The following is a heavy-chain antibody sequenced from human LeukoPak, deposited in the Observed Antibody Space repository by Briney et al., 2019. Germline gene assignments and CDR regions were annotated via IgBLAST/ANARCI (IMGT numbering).Heavy chain of an antibody. CDR1: EYTFTDYY. CDR2: IKPNSGGT. V-gene: IGHV1-2*02. CDR3: ARAAHYYYYLDV. J-gene: IGHJ6*03. Sequence: ASVKVSCKTSEYTFTDYYMHWVRQAPGQGLEWMGWIKPNSGGTNYAQKFQARVTMTRDTSISTAYMELSRLKSDDTAVYYCARAAHYYYYLDVWGKGTTVTVS.